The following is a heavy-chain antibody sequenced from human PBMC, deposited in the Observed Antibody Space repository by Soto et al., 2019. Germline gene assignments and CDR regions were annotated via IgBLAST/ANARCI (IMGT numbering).Heavy chain of an antibody. D-gene: IGHD1-26*01. Sequence: GGSLRLSCAASGFTFKRYGMHWLRQAPGKGLEWVAVISYDGSYQYYSDSVKGRFTIYRDNSKNTLNLQMNSLRVEDAAMYYCAQEGRSGSGTRPDHWGQGTLVTVSS. CDR2: ISYDGSYQ. V-gene: IGHV3-30*18. CDR3: AQEGRSGSGTRPDH. J-gene: IGHJ4*02. CDR1: GFTFKRYG.